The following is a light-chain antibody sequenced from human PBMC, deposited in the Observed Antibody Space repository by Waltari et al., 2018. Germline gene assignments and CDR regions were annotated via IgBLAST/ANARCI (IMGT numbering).Light chain of an antibody. CDR2: KAF. J-gene: IGKJ4*01. CDR1: QSISNW. Sequence: DIQMTQSPSTLSASVGDTIIITCRASQSISNWLAWYQQKPGKAPKLLIYKAFTLETGVPSRFSGSGSGTVFTLTISLQPDYFATYYCQQYNSYSLLTFGGGTKVEIE. CDR3: QQYNSYSLLT. V-gene: IGKV1-5*03.